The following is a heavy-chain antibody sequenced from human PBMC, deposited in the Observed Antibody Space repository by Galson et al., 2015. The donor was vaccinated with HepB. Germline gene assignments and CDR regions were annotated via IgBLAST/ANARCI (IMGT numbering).Heavy chain of an antibody. D-gene: IGHD6-19*01. Sequence: QSGAEVKKPGESLKISCKASGSNFNINWIAWVRQMPGKGLEWMGIIYPGDSDTRYSPSFQGQVTMSADPSISTAYLQWSSLKASDTAMYYCARADESSGWYPYYFDYWGQGTLVTVSS. CDR3: ARADESSGWYPYYFDY. CDR1: GSNFNINW. V-gene: IGHV5-51*01. J-gene: IGHJ4*02. CDR2: IYPGDSDT.